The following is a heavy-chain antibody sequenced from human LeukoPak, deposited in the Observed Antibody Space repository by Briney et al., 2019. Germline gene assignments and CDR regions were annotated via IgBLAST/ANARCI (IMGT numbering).Heavy chain of an antibody. CDR1: GFTFSSFE. V-gene: IGHV3-48*03. D-gene: IGHD5-12*01. CDR3: ARERGYDPGLDY. CDR2: ISSSGSTI. Sequence: GGSLRLSCAASGFTFSSFEMNWVRQAPGKGLEWVSYISSSGSTIYYADSVKGRFTISRDNAKNSLYLQMNSLRAEDTAAYYCARERGYDPGLDYWGQGTLVTVSS. J-gene: IGHJ4*02.